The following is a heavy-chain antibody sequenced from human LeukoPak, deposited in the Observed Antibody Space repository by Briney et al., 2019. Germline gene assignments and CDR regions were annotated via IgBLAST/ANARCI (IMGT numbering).Heavy chain of an antibody. Sequence: SETLSLTCTVSGGSLSSGSYYWGWIRQPPGKGLEWIGSIYYSGSIYFSGSSDYNPSLKNRVTISGVTSKNHFSLRLSSVTAADTAVYYCARSDGYGLVGIWGQGTMVTVSS. V-gene: IGHV4-39*07. D-gene: IGHD3-10*01. J-gene: IGHJ3*02. CDR1: GGSLSSGSYY. CDR3: ARSDGYGLVGI. CDR2: IYFSGSS.